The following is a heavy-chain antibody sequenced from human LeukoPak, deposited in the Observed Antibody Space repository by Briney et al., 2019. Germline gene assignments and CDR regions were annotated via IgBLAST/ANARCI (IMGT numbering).Heavy chain of an antibody. V-gene: IGHV3-7*01. Sequence: GGSLRLSCAASGFTFSSYWMSWVRQAPGKRLEWVANIKKDGSEKFYVDSVKGRFTISRDNAKNSLYMQMSSLRAEDTAVYYCVREAYDDFWSGSWRYYYYMDVWGKGITVTVSS. CDR1: GFTFSSYW. J-gene: IGHJ6*03. CDR3: VREAYDDFWSGSWRYYYYMDV. D-gene: IGHD3-3*01. CDR2: IKKDGSEK.